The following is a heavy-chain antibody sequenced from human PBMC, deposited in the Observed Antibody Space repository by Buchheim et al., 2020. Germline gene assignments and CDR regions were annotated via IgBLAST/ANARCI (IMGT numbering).Heavy chain of an antibody. CDR1: GFTFSNYW. Sequence: EVHLVESGGGLVQPGGSLRLSCAASGFTFSNYWMHWARQVPGKGLVWVSRINTDGSGTSHADSVEGRFTISRDNAKNTLYLQMNSLRGEDTAVYYCGRDLWSAMDVWGQGTT. V-gene: IGHV3-74*01. D-gene: IGHD3-3*01. CDR3: GRDLWSAMDV. J-gene: IGHJ6*02. CDR2: INTDGSGT.